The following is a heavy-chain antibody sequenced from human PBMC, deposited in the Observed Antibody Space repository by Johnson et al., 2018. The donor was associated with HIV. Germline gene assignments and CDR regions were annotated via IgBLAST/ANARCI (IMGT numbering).Heavy chain of an antibody. J-gene: IGHJ3*01. CDR1: GFTFADYG. Sequence: QMLLVESGGGVVQPGGSLRLSCAASGFTFADYGMHWVRQPPGKGLEWVAFIAHDESITYYADSVKGRFTMSRDNSKNTLYLQMKSLRPEDTSIYYCAKDDNLGVWYSDAFDVWGQGTVVTVSS. CDR2: IAHDESIT. D-gene: IGHD6-19*01. V-gene: IGHV3-30*02. CDR3: AKDDNLGVWYSDAFDV.